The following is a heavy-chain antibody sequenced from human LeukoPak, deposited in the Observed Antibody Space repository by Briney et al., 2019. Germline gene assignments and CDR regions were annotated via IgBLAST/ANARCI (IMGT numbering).Heavy chain of an antibody. D-gene: IGHD6-19*01. V-gene: IGHV3-43*02. CDR1: GFTFDDYA. CDR3: AKDGQWLGYYYGMDV. J-gene: IGHJ6*02. Sequence: GGSLRLSCAASGFTFDDYAMHWVRQAPGKGLEWVSLIRGDGGSTYYADSVKGRFTISRDNSKNSLYLQMNSLRTEDTALYYCAKDGQWLGYYYGMDVWGQGTTVTVSS. CDR2: IRGDGGST.